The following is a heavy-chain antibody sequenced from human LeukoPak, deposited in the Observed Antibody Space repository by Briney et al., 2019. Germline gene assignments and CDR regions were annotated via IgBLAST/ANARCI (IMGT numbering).Heavy chain of an antibody. CDR1: GFTFSSYA. D-gene: IGHD6-19*01. CDR3: AKFLGGWYYYGMDV. V-gene: IGHV3-23*01. CDR2: ISGSGGST. Sequence: GGSLRLSCAAPGFTFSSYAMSWVRQAPGKGLEWVSAISGSGGSTYYADSVKGRFTISRDNSKNTLYLQMNSLRAEDTAVYYCAKFLGGWYYYGMDVWGQGTTVTVSS. J-gene: IGHJ6*02.